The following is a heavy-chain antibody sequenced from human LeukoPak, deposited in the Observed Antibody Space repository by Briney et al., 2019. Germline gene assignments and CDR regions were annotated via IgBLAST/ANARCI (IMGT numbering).Heavy chain of an antibody. Sequence: SETLSLTCTVSGGSISSSSYYWGWIRQPPGKGLEWIGSIYYSGSTYYNPSLKSRVTIPVDTSKNQFSLKLSSVTAADTAVYYCARHYGYANWFDRWGQGTLVTVSS. CDR2: IYYSGST. D-gene: IGHD1-1*01. CDR3: ARHYGYANWFDR. V-gene: IGHV4-39*01. J-gene: IGHJ5*02. CDR1: GGSISSSSYY.